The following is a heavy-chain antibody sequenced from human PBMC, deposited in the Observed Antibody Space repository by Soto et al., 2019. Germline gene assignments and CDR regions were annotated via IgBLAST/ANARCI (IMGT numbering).Heavy chain of an antibody. Sequence: QVQLVQSGGGAIQPGKSLRLSCAASGITFTTYGMHWVRQTPGKGLERVAVVSYDGSHKYYADSVKGRFTISRDDSKNTLYLPMNSLRVEDTAVYYCAKEMYPRTVLDSSSPWGDYWGQGTLVTVSS. D-gene: IGHD3-22*01. CDR3: AKEMYPRTVLDSSSPWGDY. J-gene: IGHJ4*02. CDR2: VSYDGSHK. V-gene: IGHV3-30*18. CDR1: GITFTTYG.